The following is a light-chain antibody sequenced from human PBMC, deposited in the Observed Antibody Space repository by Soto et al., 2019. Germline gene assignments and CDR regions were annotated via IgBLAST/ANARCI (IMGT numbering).Light chain of an antibody. CDR1: SRHTTYI. V-gene: IGLV4-60*03. CDR2: LEGSGTY. Sequence: QPVLTQSSSASASLGSSVNLTCTLSSRHTTYIIAWNRQQPGMAPRYLMRLEGSGTYNRGSGVPDRFSGSSSGAYRYLTISNLQSEDEADYYCETGHTNTWVFGGGTKLTVL. J-gene: IGLJ3*02. CDR3: ETGHTNTWV.